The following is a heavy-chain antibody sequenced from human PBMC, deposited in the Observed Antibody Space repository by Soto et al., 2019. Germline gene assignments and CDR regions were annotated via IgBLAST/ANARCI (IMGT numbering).Heavy chain of an antibody. CDR2: ISYDGSNI. Sequence: PGGSLRLSCVASGFTFSSYAMHWVRQAPGKGLEWVAVISYDGSNIYYADSVKGRFTISRDNSKNTLYLQMNSLRAEDTAAHYCARDSRATGAGAFDIWGLGTMVTVSS. V-gene: IGHV3-30-3*01. J-gene: IGHJ3*02. CDR1: GFTFSSYA. D-gene: IGHD1-26*01. CDR3: ARDSRATGAGAFDI.